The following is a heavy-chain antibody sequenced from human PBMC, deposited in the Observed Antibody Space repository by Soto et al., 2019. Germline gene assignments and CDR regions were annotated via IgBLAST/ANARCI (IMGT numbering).Heavy chain of an antibody. CDR2: TYCRSKWYN. CDR3: ARDAAVGYCSSTSCYDYYYYGMDV. Sequence: SQTLSLTCAISGDSVSSNSAAWNWIRQSPSRGLEWLGRTYCRSKWYNDYAVSVKSRITINPDTSKNQFSLQLNSVTPEDTAVYYCARDAAVGYCSSTSCYDYYYYGMDVWGQGTTVTVSS. D-gene: IGHD2-2*01. V-gene: IGHV6-1*01. J-gene: IGHJ6*02. CDR1: GDSVSSNSAA.